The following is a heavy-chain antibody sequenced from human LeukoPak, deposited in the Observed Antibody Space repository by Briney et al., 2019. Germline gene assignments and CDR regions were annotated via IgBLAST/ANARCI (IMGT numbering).Heavy chain of an antibody. Sequence: GGALRLSCAASGFTFSTYTMNWVRQAPGKGLERGASISSSSTYISYADSVKGRFTISRDNAENSLYLQMSSLRAEDTAVYYCAKAGPGGGLIVKVYYFDYWGQGTLVTVSS. V-gene: IGHV3-21*01. CDR2: ISSSSTYI. CDR1: GFTFSTYT. J-gene: IGHJ4*02. D-gene: IGHD3-16*02. CDR3: AKAGPGGGLIVKVYYFDY.